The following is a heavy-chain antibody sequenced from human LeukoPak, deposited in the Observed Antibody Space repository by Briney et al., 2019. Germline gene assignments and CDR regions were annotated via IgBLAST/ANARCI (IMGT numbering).Heavy chain of an antibody. V-gene: IGHV4-31*03. CDR3: AKYSSGWVPS. J-gene: IGHJ5*02. CDR1: GGSISSGGYY. CDR2: IYYSGST. Sequence: SETLSLTCTVSGGSISSGGYYWSWIRQHPGKGLEWIGYIYYSGSTYYNPSLKSRVTMSVDTSKNQFSLKLSSVTAADTAVYYCAKYSSGWVPSWSQGTLVTVSS. D-gene: IGHD6-19*01.